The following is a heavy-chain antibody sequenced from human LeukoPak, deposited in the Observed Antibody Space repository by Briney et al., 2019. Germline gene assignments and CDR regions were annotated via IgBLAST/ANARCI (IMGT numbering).Heavy chain of an antibody. CDR1: GYTFTGYY. CDR2: IIPIFGTA. CDR3: ARALDYGERASAFDI. Sequence: GASVKVSCKASGYTFTGYYMHWVRQAPGQGLEWMGGIIPIFGTANYAQKFQGRVTITADESTSTAYMELSSLRSEDTAVYYCARALDYGERASAFDIWGQGTMVTVSS. V-gene: IGHV1-69*13. D-gene: IGHD4-17*01. J-gene: IGHJ3*02.